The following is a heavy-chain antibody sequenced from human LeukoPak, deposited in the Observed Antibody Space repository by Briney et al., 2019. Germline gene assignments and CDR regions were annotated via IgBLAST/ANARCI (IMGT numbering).Heavy chain of an antibody. CDR1: GFTFSSYW. Sequence: PGGSLRLSCAASGFTFSSYWMSWVRQAPGKGLEWVANIKQDGGDKYYVDSVKGRFTISRDNAKNSLYLQMNSLRAEDTAVYYCARDSAVSSFDYWGQGTLVTDSS. V-gene: IGHV3-7*01. J-gene: IGHJ4*02. CDR3: ARDSAVSSFDY. CDR2: IKQDGGDK. D-gene: IGHD2-8*01.